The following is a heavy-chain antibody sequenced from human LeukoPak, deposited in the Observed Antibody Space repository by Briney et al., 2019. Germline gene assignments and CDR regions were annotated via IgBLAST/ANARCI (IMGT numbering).Heavy chain of an antibody. Sequence: GGSLRLSCAASGFTFNSYWVHWVRQAPGKGLVWVSRINTDGSRTNYADSAKGRFAISRDDAKNTVHLQMYSLGAEDSAVYYCVRGASLAYYMDVWGKGTTVTVSS. J-gene: IGHJ6*03. CDR2: INTDGSRT. V-gene: IGHV3-74*01. CDR1: GFTFNSYW. CDR3: VRGASLAYYMDV. D-gene: IGHD3-16*02.